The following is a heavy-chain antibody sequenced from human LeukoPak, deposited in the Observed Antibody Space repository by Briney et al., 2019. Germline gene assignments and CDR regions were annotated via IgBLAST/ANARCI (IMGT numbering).Heavy chain of an antibody. CDR1: GFTFSSYA. V-gene: IGHV3-53*01. J-gene: IGHJ4*02. D-gene: IGHD2-21*02. CDR3: ARGKVMVVTATYYFDY. Sequence: GGSLRLSCAASGFTFSSYAMSWVRQAPGKGLEWVSVIYSGGSTYYADSVKGRFTISRDNSKNTLYLQMNSLRAEDTAVYYCARGKVMVVTATYYFDYWGQGTLVTVSS. CDR2: IYSGGST.